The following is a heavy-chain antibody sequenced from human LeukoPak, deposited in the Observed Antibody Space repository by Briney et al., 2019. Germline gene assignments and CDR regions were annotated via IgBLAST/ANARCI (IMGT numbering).Heavy chain of an antibody. CDR1: RFTVTTNY. CDR2: MYISGNT. D-gene: IGHD3-22*01. CDR3: ARQGTDENSGYYAC. J-gene: IGHJ4*02. Sequence: GGSLGLSCAASRFTVTTNYMSWVRQAPGKGLEWVSVMYISGNTKYADSVKGRFTISRDNYKNTLHLQINRLRAEDTDVYYCARQGTDENSGYYACRGQGTLVTVSS. V-gene: IGHV3-66*04.